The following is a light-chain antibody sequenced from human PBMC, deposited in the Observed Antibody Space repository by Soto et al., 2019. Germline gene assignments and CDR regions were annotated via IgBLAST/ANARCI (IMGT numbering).Light chain of an antibody. V-gene: IGKV1-5*01. CDR3: QQHNSFSIT. CDR2: DAS. J-gene: IGKJ5*01. Sequence: DIQLTQSPSTLSAAVGDSVTITCRASQNIRNLLAWYHQKPGKAPKPLIFDASTLKTGVPSRFGGSGSGTEFTLTINSLQADDFATYYCQQHNSFSITFGQGTRLENK. CDR1: QNIRNL.